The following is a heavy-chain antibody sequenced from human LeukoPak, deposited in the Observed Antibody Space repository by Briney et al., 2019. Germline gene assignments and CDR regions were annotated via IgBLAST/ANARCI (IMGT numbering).Heavy chain of an antibody. CDR1: GYIFTSYG. D-gene: IGHD3-10*01. CDR3: AIDPMVRGVMVDY. V-gene: IGHV1-18*01. J-gene: IGHJ4*02. Sequence: GASVKVSCKASGYIFTSYGISWVRQAPGQGLEWMGWISAYNGNSNYAQILQDRVTMTTDTSTSTAYMELRSLRSDDTAVYYCAIDPMVRGVMVDYWGQGTLVTVSS. CDR2: ISAYNGNS.